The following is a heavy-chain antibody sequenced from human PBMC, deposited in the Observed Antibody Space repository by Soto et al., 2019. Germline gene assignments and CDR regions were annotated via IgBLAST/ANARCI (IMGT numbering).Heavy chain of an antibody. CDR1: GDSVTSHY. Sequence: SETLSLTCSFSGDSVTSHYLTWIRQSPEKGLEWIGYMHYTGFSHYNPSLKSRLTISVDRSKNQFTLQLTSVTVEDTAVYYCAKDKSSSRFLEWLPYLDWFDPWGQGTLVTVSS. J-gene: IGHJ5*02. CDR3: AKDKSSSRFLEWLPYLDWFDP. CDR2: MHYTGFS. V-gene: IGHV4-59*02. D-gene: IGHD3-3*01.